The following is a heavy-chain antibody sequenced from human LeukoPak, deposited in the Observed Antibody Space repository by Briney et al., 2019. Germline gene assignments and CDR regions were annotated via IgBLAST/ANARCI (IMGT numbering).Heavy chain of an antibody. V-gene: IGHV3-23*01. CDR1: GFSYG. D-gene: IGHD2-15*01. J-gene: IGHJ6*03. Sequence: PGGSLRLSCAASGFSYGVSWLRQAPGKGLEWVSSINKNDGRAYYAESVKGRFTISRDNAKNSLFLQMNSLRAEDTAVYYCARVLRYCSGGNCYSGGLGYMDVWGKGTTVTISS. CDR3: ARVLRYCSGGNCYSGGLGYMDV. CDR2: INKNDGRA.